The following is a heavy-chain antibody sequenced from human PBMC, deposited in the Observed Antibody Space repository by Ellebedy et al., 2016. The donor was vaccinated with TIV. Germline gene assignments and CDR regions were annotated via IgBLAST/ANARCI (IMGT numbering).Heavy chain of an antibody. D-gene: IGHD2-2*01. J-gene: IGHJ4*02. CDR1: GGPISSSPYH. V-gene: IGHV4-39*02. CDR3: GWDCSSTSCRGGY. CDR2: LFYSGGT. Sequence: MPSEPLSLTCTVSGGPISSSPYHWGWIRQPPGKGLEWIGSLFYSGGTYYSPSLKSPVTISVDTSKNHFSLKLSSVTAADTAVYYCGWDCSSTSCRGGYWGRGTLVTVSS.